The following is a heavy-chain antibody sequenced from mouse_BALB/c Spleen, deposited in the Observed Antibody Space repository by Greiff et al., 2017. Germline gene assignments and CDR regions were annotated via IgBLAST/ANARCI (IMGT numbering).Heavy chain of an antibody. CDR1: GYAFSSYW. CDR2: IYPGDGDT. Sequence: QVQLKQSGAELVRPGSSVKISCTASGYAFSSYWMNWVKQRPGQGLEWIGQIYPGDGDTNYNGKFKGKATLTADKSSSTAYMQLSSLTSEDSAVYFCARFDYGSSFDYWGQGTTLTVSS. CDR3: ARFDYGSSFDY. J-gene: IGHJ2*01. V-gene: IGHV1-80*01. D-gene: IGHD1-1*01.